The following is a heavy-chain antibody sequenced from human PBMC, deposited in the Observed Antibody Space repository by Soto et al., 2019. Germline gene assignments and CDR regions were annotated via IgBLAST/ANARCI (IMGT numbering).Heavy chain of an antibody. CDR2: IYYTGTT. CDR3: ATKPRLEAAEFDY. J-gene: IGHJ4*02. V-gene: IGHV4-59*04. Sequence: PSETLSLTCTVSGVSINSYYWSWTRQPPGKGLEWLGYIYYTGTTYYSPSLKSRLTMSVDTSRNQFSLKLDSMTAVDTAVYYCATKPRLEAAEFDYWGQGTLVTVSS. D-gene: IGHD6-13*01. CDR1: GVSINSYY.